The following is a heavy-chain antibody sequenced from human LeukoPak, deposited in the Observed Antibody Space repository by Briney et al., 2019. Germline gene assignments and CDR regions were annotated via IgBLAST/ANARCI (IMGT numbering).Heavy chain of an antibody. D-gene: IGHD4-23*01. Sequence: GGSLRLSCAASGFTFSSYSMNWVRQAPGKGLEWVSSISSSSSYIYYADSVKGQFTISRDNAKNSLYLQMNSLRAEDTAVYYCARDGGNALRGYYMDVWGKGTTVTVSS. J-gene: IGHJ6*03. CDR2: ISSSSSYI. CDR3: ARDGGNALRGYYMDV. V-gene: IGHV3-21*01. CDR1: GFTFSSYS.